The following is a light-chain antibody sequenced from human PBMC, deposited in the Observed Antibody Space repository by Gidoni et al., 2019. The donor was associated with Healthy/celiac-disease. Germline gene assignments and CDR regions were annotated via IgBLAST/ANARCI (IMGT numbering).Light chain of an antibody. J-gene: IGKJ1*01. CDR1: QSSRSY. Sequence: IQMTQTPSSLAASVGDKVTITCRASQSSRSYLNWYQQKPGKAAKLLIFAASSLQSGVPSRFSGSGSATDFTLTISSLQPEDFATYYCQQSYSTLPWTFGQGTKVEIK. CDR3: QQSYSTLPWT. V-gene: IGKV1-39*01. CDR2: AAS.